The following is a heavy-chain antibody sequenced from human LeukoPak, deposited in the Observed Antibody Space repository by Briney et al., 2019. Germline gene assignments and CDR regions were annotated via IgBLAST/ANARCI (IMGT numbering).Heavy chain of an antibody. V-gene: IGHV3-23*01. CDR3: AKSPRLLWNPTSIAVAGKEY. J-gene: IGHJ4*02. CDR1: GFTFSSYA. CDR2: ISGSGGST. D-gene: IGHD6-19*01. Sequence: GGSLRLSCAASGFTFSSYAMSWVRQAPGKGLGWVSAISGSGGSTYYADSVKGRFTISRDNSKNTLYLQMNSLRAEDTAVYYCAKSPRLLWNPTSIAVAGKEYWGQGTLVTVSS.